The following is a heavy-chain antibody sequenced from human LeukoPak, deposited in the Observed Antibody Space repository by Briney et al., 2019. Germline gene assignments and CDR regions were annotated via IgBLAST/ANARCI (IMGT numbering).Heavy chain of an antibody. D-gene: IGHD6-19*01. Sequence: QSGGSLRLSCAASGFTFSSYWMHWVRQAPGKGLVWVSRINSDGSSTSYADSVKGRFTISRDNSKNTLYLQMNSLRAEDTAVYYCAKDPYSSGPYNWFDPWGQGTLVTVSS. V-gene: IGHV3-74*01. CDR2: INSDGSST. J-gene: IGHJ5*02. CDR3: AKDPYSSGPYNWFDP. CDR1: GFTFSSYW.